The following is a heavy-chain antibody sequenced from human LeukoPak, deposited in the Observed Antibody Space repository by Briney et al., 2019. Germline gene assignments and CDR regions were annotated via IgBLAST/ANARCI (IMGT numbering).Heavy chain of an antibody. D-gene: IGHD3-9*01. CDR3: ARAQLRYFDWPDYMDV. J-gene: IGHJ6*03. Sequence: GASVKVSCKASGYTFTSYGISWVRQAPGQGLEWMGWISAYNGNTNYAQKLQGRVTMTTDTSTSTAYMELRSLRSDDTAVYYCARAQLRYFDWPDYMDVWGKGTTVTVSS. CDR1: GYTFTSYG. CDR2: ISAYNGNT. V-gene: IGHV1-18*01.